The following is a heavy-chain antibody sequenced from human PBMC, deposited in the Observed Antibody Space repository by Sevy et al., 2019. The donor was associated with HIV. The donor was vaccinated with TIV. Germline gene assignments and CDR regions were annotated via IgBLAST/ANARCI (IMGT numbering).Heavy chain of an antibody. V-gene: IGHV6-1*01. J-gene: IGHJ4*02. CDR3: ARDLRVLVPAATSGFDY. CDR1: GDSVSSNSAA. D-gene: IGHD2-2*01. Sequence: SQTLSLTCAISGDSVSSNSAAWNWIRQSPSRGLEWLGRTYYRSKWYNDYAVSVKSRITINPDTSKNQFSLQLNSVTPEDTALYYCARDLRVLVPAATSGFDYWGQGTLVTVSS. CDR2: TYYRSKWYN.